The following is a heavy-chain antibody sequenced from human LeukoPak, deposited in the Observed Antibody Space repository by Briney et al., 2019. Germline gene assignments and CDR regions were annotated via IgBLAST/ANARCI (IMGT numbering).Heavy chain of an antibody. CDR3: ARDGKDSMIVVVTAEYFQH. J-gene: IGHJ1*01. CDR2: IKEDGSEK. V-gene: IGHV3-7*01. Sequence: PGGSLRLSCTASGFTFSTYWMNWVRQAPGKGLEWVANIKEDGSEKYYVDSVKGRFTISRDNAKNSLYLQMDSLRAEDTAVYYCARDGKDSMIVVVTAEYFQHWGQGTLVTVSS. D-gene: IGHD3-22*01. CDR1: GFTFSTYW.